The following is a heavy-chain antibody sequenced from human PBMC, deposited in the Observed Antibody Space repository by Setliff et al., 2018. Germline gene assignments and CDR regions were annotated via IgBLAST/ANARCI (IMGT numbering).Heavy chain of an antibody. Sequence: SVKVSCKASGGTFSSYAISWVRQAPGQGLEWMGGIIPIFGTANYAQKFQGKVTMTRDTSISTAYMELSRLRSDDTAVYYCAREEVGRYSSGWYISSDNWFDPWGQGTLVTVSS. CDR2: IIPIFGTA. V-gene: IGHV1-69*05. CDR1: GGTFSSYA. J-gene: IGHJ5*02. CDR3: AREEVGRYSSGWYISSDNWFDP. D-gene: IGHD6-19*01.